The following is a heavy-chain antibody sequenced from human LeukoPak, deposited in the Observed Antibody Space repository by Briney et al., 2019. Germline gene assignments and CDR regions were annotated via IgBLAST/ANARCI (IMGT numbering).Heavy chain of an antibody. D-gene: IGHD2-2*03. J-gene: IGHJ4*02. CDR3: AKEQFGYHHLVDS. CDR2: ISSSSSYI. CDR1: GFTFSSYS. Sequence: GGSLRLSCAASGFTFSSYSMNWVRQAPGKGLEWVSSISSSSSYIYYADSVKGRFTISRDNAKNSLYLQMNSLRAEDTAVYYCAKEQFGYHHLVDSWGQETLVTVSS. V-gene: IGHV3-21*01.